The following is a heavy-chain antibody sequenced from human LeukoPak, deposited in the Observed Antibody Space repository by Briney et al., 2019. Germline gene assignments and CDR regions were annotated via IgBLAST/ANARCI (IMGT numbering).Heavy chain of an antibody. D-gene: IGHD6-19*01. V-gene: IGHV4-39*01. J-gene: IGHJ4*02. CDR2: FYYSGNT. Sequence: PSETLSLTCSISGGSISSSSYYWGWIRQPPGKGLEWIGSFYYSGNTYYNPSLKSRVTISVDTSKNEFSLNLRSVTAADTAVYYCARTAGIAVAGSRQYFDYWGQGVLVTVSS. CDR3: ARTAGIAVAGSRQYFDY. CDR1: GGSISSSSYY.